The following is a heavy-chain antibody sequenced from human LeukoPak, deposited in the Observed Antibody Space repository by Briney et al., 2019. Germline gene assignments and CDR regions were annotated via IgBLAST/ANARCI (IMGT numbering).Heavy chain of an antibody. D-gene: IGHD4-17*01. J-gene: IGHJ5*02. Sequence: PSETLSLTCTVSGGSISSSSYYWGWIRQPPGKGLEWIGSIYHSGSTYYNPSLKSRVTISVDTSKNQFSLKLSSVTAADTAVYYCARDFRSGDYGDYVWFDPWGQGTLVTVSS. V-gene: IGHV4-39*07. CDR3: ARDFRSGDYGDYVWFDP. CDR1: GGSISSSSYY. CDR2: IYHSGST.